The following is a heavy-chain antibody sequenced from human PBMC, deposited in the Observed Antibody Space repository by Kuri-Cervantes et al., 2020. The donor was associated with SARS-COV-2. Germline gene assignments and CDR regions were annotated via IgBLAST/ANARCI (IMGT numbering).Heavy chain of an antibody. J-gene: IGHJ4*02. CDR1: GYTFTSYD. CDR2: MNPNSGNT. CDR3: ARGFGYSGYDGSDY. Sequence: ASVKVSCKASGYTFTSYDINWVRQAAGQGLELMAWMNPNSGNTGYAQKFQGRVTMTRNTSISTAYMELSSLRSEDTAVYYCARGFGYSGYDGSDYWGQGTLVTVSS. V-gene: IGHV1-8*01. D-gene: IGHD5-12*01.